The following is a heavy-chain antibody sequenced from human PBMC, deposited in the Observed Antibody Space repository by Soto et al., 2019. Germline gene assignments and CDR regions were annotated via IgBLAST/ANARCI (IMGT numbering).Heavy chain of an antibody. Sequence: ASVKVSCKASGGTFSSYTISWVRQAPGQGLEWMGWIIPILGIANYAQKFQGRVTITADKSTSTAYMELSSLRSEDTAVYYCASAIFGVADDAFDIWGQGTMVTVSS. D-gene: IGHD3-3*01. CDR1: GGTFSSYT. J-gene: IGHJ3*02. CDR2: IIPILGIA. V-gene: IGHV1-69*02. CDR3: ASAIFGVADDAFDI.